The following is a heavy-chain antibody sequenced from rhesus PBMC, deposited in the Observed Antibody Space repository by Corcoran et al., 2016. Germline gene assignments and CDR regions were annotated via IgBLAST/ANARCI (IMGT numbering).Heavy chain of an antibody. Sequence: QVKLQQWGEGLVKPSETLSLTCAVYGGSISGYYWSWIRQPPGKGLEWIGNIDGNSANPNYNPSLKNRVSHSKDASKNQCSLKLSSVTAADTAVYYCAGGIQRVGRFDVWGPGVLVTVSS. CDR2: IDGNSANP. J-gene: IGHJ5-1*01. V-gene: IGHV4-73*01. CDR1: GGSISGYY. CDR3: AGGIQRVGRFDV. D-gene: IGHD5-42*01.